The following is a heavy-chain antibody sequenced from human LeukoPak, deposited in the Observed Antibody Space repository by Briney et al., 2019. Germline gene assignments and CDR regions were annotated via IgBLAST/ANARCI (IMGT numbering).Heavy chain of an antibody. CDR2: IYYSGST. V-gene: IGHV4-59*01. J-gene: IGHJ4*02. D-gene: IGHD3-3*01. Sequence: SETLSLTCTVSGGSISSYYWSWIRQPPGKGLEWIGYIYYSGSTNYNPSLKSRVTISVDTSKDQFSLKLSSVTAADTAVYYCARVGVFGVVIGYFDYWGQGTLVTVSS. CDR3: ARVGVFGVVIGYFDY. CDR1: GGSISSYY.